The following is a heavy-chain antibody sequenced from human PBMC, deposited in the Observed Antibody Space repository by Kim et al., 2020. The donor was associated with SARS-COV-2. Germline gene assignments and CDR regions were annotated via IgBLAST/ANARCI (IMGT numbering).Heavy chain of an antibody. J-gene: IGHJ3*02. CDR1: GGSISSGGYY. CDR2: IYYSGST. CDR3: ARELLWLGEFAPDAAFEI. V-gene: IGHV4-31*03. Sequence: SETLSLTCTVSGGSISSGGYYWSWIRQHPGKGLEWIGYIYYSGSTYYNPSLKSRVTISLDTSKNQFSLKLSSVTAADTAVYYCARELLWLGEFAPDAAFEIWGQGTLVTVSS. D-gene: IGHD3-10*01.